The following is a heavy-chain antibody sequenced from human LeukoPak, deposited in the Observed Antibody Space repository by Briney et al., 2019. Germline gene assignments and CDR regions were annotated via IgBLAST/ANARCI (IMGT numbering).Heavy chain of an antibody. D-gene: IGHD5-18*01. CDR2: IYPGDSDT. J-gene: IGHJ4*02. V-gene: IGHV5-51*01. Sequence: GESLKISCKGSGYSFTSYWIGWVRQMPGKGLEWMGIIYPGDSDTRYSPSFQGQVTISADKSISPALLHCSSLEASETAMYYSARGLRRGYSYGSPTPYFDYWGQGTLVTVSS. CDR1: GYSFTSYW. CDR3: ARGLRRGYSYGSPTPYFDY.